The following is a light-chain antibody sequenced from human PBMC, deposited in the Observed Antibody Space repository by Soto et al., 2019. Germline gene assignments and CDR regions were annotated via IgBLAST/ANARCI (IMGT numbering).Light chain of an antibody. Sequence: QSVLTQPRSVSGSPGQSVTISCTGTSSDVGAYNYVSWYQQHPGKAPKLMIYDVTKRPSGVPDRFSGSKSGNTASLTISGLQAEDEADYYCCSYTTSSTYVFGTGTKVTVL. CDR2: DVT. V-gene: IGLV2-11*01. CDR3: CSYTTSSTYV. CDR1: SSDVGAYNY. J-gene: IGLJ1*01.